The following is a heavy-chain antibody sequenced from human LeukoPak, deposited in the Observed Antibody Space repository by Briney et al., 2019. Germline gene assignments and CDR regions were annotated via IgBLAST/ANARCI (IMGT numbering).Heavy chain of an antibody. D-gene: IGHD2-21*02. V-gene: IGHV3-21*01. CDR2: ISSSSSYI. J-gene: IGHJ4*02. CDR1: GFSFTTYS. CDR3: ARLVRAYCGGDCRDAFDY. Sequence: GGSLRLSCAASGFSFTTYSMNWVRQAPGKGLEWVSSISSSSSYIYYADSVKGRFTISRDNAKNSLYLQMNSLRAEGTAVYYCARLVRAYCGGDCRDAFDYWGQGTLVTVSS.